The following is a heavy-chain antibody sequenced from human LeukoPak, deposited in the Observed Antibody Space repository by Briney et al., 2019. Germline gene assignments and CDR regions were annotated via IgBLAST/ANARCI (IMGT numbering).Heavy chain of an antibody. J-gene: IGHJ3*02. V-gene: IGHV1-46*01. CDR1: GYTFTDYA. Sequence: GASVKVSCKASGYTFTDYALHWVRQAPGQGLEWMGIINPSGGSTSYAQKFQGRVTMTRDMSTSTVYMELSSLRSEDTAVYYCARSIVGATSAFDIWGRGTMVTVSS. CDR3: ARSIVGATSAFDI. CDR2: INPSGGST. D-gene: IGHD1-26*01.